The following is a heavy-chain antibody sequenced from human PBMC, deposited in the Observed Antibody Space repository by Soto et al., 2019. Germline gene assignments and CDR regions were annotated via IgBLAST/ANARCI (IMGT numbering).Heavy chain of an antibody. V-gene: IGHV1-46*01. D-gene: IGHD3-22*01. J-gene: IGHJ4*02. CDR1: GHTFTSYY. CDR2: INPSGGST. CDR3: ARERDYYDSSGYSGGIY. Sequence: ASVKVSCKASGHTFTSYYMHWVRQAPGQGLEWMGIINPSGGSTSYAQKFQGRVTMTRDTSTSTVYMELSSLRSEDTAVYYCARERDYYDSSGYSGGIYWGQGTLVTVSS.